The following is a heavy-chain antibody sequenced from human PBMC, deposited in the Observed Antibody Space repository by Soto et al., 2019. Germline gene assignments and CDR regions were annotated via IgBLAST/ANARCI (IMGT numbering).Heavy chain of an antibody. J-gene: IGHJ5*02. Sequence: QVQLQESGPGLVKPSETLSLTCTVSGGSISSYYWSWIRQPPGKGLVWIGYIYYSGSTNYNLSLKSRVTISVDTSKHQFSLKLSSVTAADTAVYYCARAHITSSWGVPNWFDPWGQVTLVTVSS. D-gene: IGHD3-10*01. CDR2: IYYSGST. CDR1: GGSISSYY. V-gene: IGHV4-59*01. CDR3: ARAHITSSWGVPNWFDP.